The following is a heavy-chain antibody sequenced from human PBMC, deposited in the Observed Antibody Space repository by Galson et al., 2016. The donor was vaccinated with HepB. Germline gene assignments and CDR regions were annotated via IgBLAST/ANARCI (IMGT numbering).Heavy chain of an antibody. J-gene: IGHJ4*02. V-gene: IGHV3-48*02. CDR3: ARDGGGGYNLDY. D-gene: IGHD5-24*01. CDR1: GFTFSSYS. CDR2: ITHTTYTI. Sequence: SLRLSCAASGFTFSSYSMNWVRQAPGKGLEWVSHITHTTYTIYYADSVKGRFTISRDNAKNSVYLQMKSMRDENTAVYYCARDGGGGYNLDYWGQGTLVTVSS.